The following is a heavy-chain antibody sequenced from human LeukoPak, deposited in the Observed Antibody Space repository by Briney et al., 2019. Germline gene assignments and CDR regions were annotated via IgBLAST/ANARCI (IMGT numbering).Heavy chain of an antibody. CDR1: GGSISSGGYY. V-gene: IGHV4-31*03. D-gene: IGHD2-21*01. Sequence: SETLSLTCTVSGGSISSGGYYWSWIRQHPGKGLEWIGYIYYSGSTYYNPSLKSRVTISVDTSKNQFSLKLSSVTAADTAVYYCARAPIHIVALPDIWGQGTMVTVSS. J-gene: IGHJ3*02. CDR3: ARAPIHIVALPDI. CDR2: IYYSGST.